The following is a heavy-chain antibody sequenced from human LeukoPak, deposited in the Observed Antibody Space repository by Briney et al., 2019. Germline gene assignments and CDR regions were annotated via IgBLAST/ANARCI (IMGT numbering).Heavy chain of an antibody. J-gene: IGHJ6*03. V-gene: IGHV3-30*18. CDR3: AKQQWLDRYYYYYYYMDV. D-gene: IGHD6-19*01. Sequence: PGGSLRLSCAASGFTFSSYAMHWVRQAPGKGLEWVAVISYDGSNKYYADSVKGRFTISRDNSKNTLYLQMNSLRAEDTAVYYCAKQQWLDRYYYYYYYMDVWGKGTTVTVSS. CDR1: GFTFSSYA. CDR2: ISYDGSNK.